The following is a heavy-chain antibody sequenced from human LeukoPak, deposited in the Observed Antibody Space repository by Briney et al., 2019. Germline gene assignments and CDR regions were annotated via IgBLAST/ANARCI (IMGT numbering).Heavy chain of an antibody. V-gene: IGHV1-69*13. D-gene: IGHD3-10*01. CDR1: GGTFISYA. J-gene: IGHJ4*02. Sequence: ASVKVSCKASGGTFISYAISWVRQAPGQGLEWMGGIIPIFGTANYAQKFQGRVTITADESTSTAYMELSSLRSEDTAVYYCARSAWFGDYFGYWGQGTLVTVSS. CDR2: IIPIFGTA. CDR3: ARSAWFGDYFGY.